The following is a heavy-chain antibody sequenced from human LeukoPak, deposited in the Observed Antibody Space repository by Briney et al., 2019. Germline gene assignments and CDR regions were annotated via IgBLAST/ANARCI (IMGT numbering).Heavy chain of an antibody. V-gene: IGHV3-20*01. CDR2: INWNGGST. Sequence: RPGGSLRLSCAASGFTFDDYGMSWVRQAPGKGLEWVSGINWNGGSTGYADSLKGRFTISRDNAKNSLYLQMNSLRAEDTALYHCARGYPWGQDADYWGQVTLVTVSS. J-gene: IGHJ4*02. CDR1: GFTFDDYG. CDR3: ARGYPWGQDADY. D-gene: IGHD3-16*01.